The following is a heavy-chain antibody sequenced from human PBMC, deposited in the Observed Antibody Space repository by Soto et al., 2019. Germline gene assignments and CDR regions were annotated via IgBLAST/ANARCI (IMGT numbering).Heavy chain of an antibody. CDR2: IYWDDDQ. Sequence: QITLKESGHALVKPTQTLTLICTFSGYSLSTSGVSVSWIRQPPGKALEWLALIYWDDDQRYSPSLQGRLTISKDTSKIQVVLIITNMDPVDTARYYCACNEDTVAGSGVYWGQGSLVTVSS. CDR1: GYSLSTSGVS. CDR3: ACNEDTVAGSGVY. V-gene: IGHV2-5*02. D-gene: IGHD3-10*01. J-gene: IGHJ4*02.